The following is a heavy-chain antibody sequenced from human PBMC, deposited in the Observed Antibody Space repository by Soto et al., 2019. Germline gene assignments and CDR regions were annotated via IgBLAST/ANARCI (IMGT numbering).Heavy chain of an antibody. D-gene: IGHD1-1*01. V-gene: IGHV1-18*01. CDR2: ISAHNGNT. Sequence: QVHLVQSGAEVKKPGASVKVSCKGSGYAFTTYGITWVRQAPGQGLEWMGWISAHNGNTNYAQKLPGRVTVTRDTSTSTAYMELRSLRSDDTAGYYCARGRYGDYWGQGALVTVSS. CDR1: GYAFTTYG. J-gene: IGHJ4*02. CDR3: ARGRYGDY.